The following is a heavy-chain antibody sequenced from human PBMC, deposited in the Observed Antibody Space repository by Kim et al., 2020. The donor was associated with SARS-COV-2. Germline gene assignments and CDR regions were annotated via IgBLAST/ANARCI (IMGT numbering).Heavy chain of an antibody. D-gene: IGHD3-10*01. CDR1: GFIFRSYW. CDR2: IKEDGSVE. CDR3: ARDATRGGDFDY. V-gene: IGHV3-7*01. Sequence: GGSLRLSCEVSGFIFRSYWMAWVRQAPGKGLEWVAKIKEDGSVEQYVDSAKGRFTISRDNAKNSLYLQMSSLRAEDTAVYFCARDATRGGDFDYWGQGTLVTVSS. J-gene: IGHJ4*02.